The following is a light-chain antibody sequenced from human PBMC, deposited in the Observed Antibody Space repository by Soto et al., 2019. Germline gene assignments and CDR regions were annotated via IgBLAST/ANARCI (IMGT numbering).Light chain of an antibody. CDR3: QQANSFPIT. Sequence: DIQMTQSPSSMSASVADRVTITCRASQDISSWLAWYQQKPGKAPKVLIYAASSLQSGVPSRFSGSGSGTDFTLTITSLQPEDFATYYCQQANSFPITFGQGTRLVIK. CDR2: AAS. CDR1: QDISSW. V-gene: IGKV1D-12*01. J-gene: IGKJ5*01.